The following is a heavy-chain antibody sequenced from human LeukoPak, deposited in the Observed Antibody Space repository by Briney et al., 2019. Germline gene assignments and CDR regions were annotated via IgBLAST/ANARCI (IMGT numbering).Heavy chain of an antibody. CDR3: ARDKRHSYGHYFDP. CDR2: MQSSEIS. D-gene: IGHD5-18*01. V-gene: IGHV4-59*01. CDR1: GGSISTYH. Sequence: SETLSLTCSVSGGSISTYHWHWIRKPPGKGLEWIGYMQSSEISKYNPSLKSRVNIFVDTSKIQFVLNLRSVTAADTAVYYCARDKRHSYGHYFDPWGQGMLVTVSS. J-gene: IGHJ4*02.